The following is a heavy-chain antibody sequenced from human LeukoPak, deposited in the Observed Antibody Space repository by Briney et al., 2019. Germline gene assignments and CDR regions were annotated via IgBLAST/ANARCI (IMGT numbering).Heavy chain of an antibody. CDR2: IIPIFGTA. Sequence: EASVKVSCKASGGTFSSYAISWVRQPPGQGLEWMGGIIPIFGTANYAQKFQGRVTITTDESKSTAYMELNSLRSEDTAVYYCARGRTGNHSPPHFDYWGQGTLVTVSS. CDR3: ARGRTGNHSPPHFDY. D-gene: IGHD3-10*01. V-gene: IGHV1-69*05. J-gene: IGHJ4*02. CDR1: GGTFSSYA.